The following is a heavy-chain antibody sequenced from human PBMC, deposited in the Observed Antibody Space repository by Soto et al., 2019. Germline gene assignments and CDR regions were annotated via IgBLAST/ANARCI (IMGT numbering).Heavy chain of an antibody. CDR2: IVVGSGNT. CDR1: GFTFTSSA. V-gene: IGHV1-58*01. J-gene: IGHJ6*02. CDR3: AADHYDFWSGPAADYYGMDV. Sequence: KVSCKASGFTFTSSAVQWVRQARGQRLEWIGWIVVGSGNTNYAQKFQERVTITRDMSTSTAYMELSSLRSEDTAVYYCAADHYDFWSGPAADYYGMDVWGQGTTVTVSS. D-gene: IGHD3-3*01.